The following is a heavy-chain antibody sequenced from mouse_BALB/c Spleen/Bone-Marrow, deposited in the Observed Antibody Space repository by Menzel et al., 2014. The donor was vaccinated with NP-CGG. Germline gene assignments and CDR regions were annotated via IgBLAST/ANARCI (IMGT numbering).Heavy chain of an antibody. CDR3: ARDAGYFYGSSFDY. CDR1: GFTFTDYY. CDR2: TRNKANGYTT. J-gene: IGHJ2*01. V-gene: IGHV7-3*02. D-gene: IGHD1-1*01. Sequence: EVQVVESGGGLVQPGGSLRLFCATSGFTFTDYYMSWVRQPPGKALEWLGFTRNKANGYTTEYSASVKGRFTISRDNSQSILYLQMSTLRAEDSATYYCARDAGYFYGSSFDYWGQGTTLTVSS.